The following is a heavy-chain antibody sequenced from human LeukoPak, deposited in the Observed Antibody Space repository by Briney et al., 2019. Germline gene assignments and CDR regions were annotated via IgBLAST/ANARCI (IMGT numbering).Heavy chain of an antibody. V-gene: IGHV4-39*01. CDR1: GGSISSCCYY. D-gene: IGHD2-21*01. Sequence: SETLSLTCTVSGGSISSCCYYWGWIRQPPGKGLEWIGSIYYSGSTYYNPSLKSRITISLDTSKVQFSLKLSAVTATDTAVYYCARQGDSGRAFDIWGQRTVVTVSS. J-gene: IGHJ3*02. CDR2: IYYSGST. CDR3: ARQGDSGRAFDI.